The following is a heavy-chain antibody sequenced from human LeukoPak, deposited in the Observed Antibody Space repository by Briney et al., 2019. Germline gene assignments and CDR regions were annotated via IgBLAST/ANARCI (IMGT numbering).Heavy chain of an antibody. CDR2: ISVYNGNT. J-gene: IGHJ4*02. CDR3: ARDWMILRGGNRGVGY. V-gene: IGHV1-18*01. CDR1: GYTLTSYG. Sequence: ASLKVSCKASGYTLTSYGISWVRQAPGQGLEWMGWISVYNGNTNYAQKLQGRVTMTTHTSTSTAYMELRSLRSDDTAVYYCARDWMILRGGNRGVGYWGQGTLVTVSS. D-gene: IGHD3-3*01.